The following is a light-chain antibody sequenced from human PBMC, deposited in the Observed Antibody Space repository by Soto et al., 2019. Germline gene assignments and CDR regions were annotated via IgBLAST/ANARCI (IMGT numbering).Light chain of an antibody. Sequence: DIQMTQSPSTLSASVGDRVTITCRASQSISSWLAWYQQKPGKVPKVLIYKASSLESGVPSRFSGSGSATEFTLTISSLQPDDFATYYCQQYNSHSGTFGQGTKVEIK. CDR3: QQYNSHSGT. V-gene: IGKV1-5*03. J-gene: IGKJ1*01. CDR2: KAS. CDR1: QSISSW.